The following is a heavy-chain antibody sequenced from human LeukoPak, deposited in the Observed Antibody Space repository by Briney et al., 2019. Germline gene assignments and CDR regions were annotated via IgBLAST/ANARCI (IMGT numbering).Heavy chain of an antibody. CDR3: AREEYFQDSNGYSYYFHS. D-gene: IGHD3-22*01. J-gene: IGHJ4*02. CDR2: FYKSGST. Sequence: PSETLSLTCTVSGGSIGWDYWSWIRQSAGKGLKWIGGFYKSGSTNYNPSFRSRVTMSVDTSKNQFSLNVTSVTAADTAVYYCAREEYFQDSNGYSYYFHSWGQGSLVTVSS. V-gene: IGHV4-4*07. CDR1: GGSIGWDY.